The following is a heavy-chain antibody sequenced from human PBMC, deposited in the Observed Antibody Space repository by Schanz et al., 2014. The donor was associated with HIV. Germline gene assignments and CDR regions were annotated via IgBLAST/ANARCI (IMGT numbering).Heavy chain of an antibody. D-gene: IGHD1-26*01. CDR2: IKHSGST. CDR3: ARVRSGSTAGYFDL. J-gene: IGHJ2*01. CDR1: GGSFTDYY. Sequence: QVQLQQWGAGLLKPSETLSLTCAVYGGSFTDYYWTWIRQPPGKGLEWIGEIKHSGSTNYNPSLKSRVAFSVDTSRRQFSLKVNSVTAADTALYFCARVRSGSTAGYFDLWGRGTPVTVSS. V-gene: IGHV4-34*02.